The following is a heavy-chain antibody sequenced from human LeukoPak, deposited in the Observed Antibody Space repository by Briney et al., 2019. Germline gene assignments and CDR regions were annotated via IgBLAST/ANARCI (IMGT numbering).Heavy chain of an antibody. CDR2: IIPIFGTA. CDR3: ARDDGSGSYNVVYYGMGV. V-gene: IGHV1-69*06. J-gene: IGHJ6*04. CDR1: GYTFTNYG. Sequence: SVKVSCKASGYTFTNYGVTWVRQAPGQGLEWMGGIIPIFGTANYAQKFQGRVTITADKSTSTAYMELSSLRSEDTAVYYCARDDGSGSYNVVYYGMGVWGKGTTVTVSS. D-gene: IGHD3-10*01.